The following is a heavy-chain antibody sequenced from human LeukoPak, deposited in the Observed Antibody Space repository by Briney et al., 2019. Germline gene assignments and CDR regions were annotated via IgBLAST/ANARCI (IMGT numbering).Heavy chain of an antibody. CDR3: AKDHRRGYSYGYEVLVGAFDI. J-gene: IGHJ3*02. CDR2: IWYDGSNK. CDR1: GFTFSSYG. Sequence: GGSLRLSCAASGFTFSSYGMHWVRQAPGKGLEWVAVIWYDGSNKYYADSVKGRFTISRDNSKNTLYLQMNSLRAEDTAVYYCAKDHRRGYSYGYEVLVGAFDIWGQGTMVTVSS. D-gene: IGHD5-18*01. V-gene: IGHV3-33*06.